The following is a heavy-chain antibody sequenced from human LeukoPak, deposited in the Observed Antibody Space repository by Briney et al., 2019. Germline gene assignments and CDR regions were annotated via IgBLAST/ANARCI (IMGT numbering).Heavy chain of an antibody. D-gene: IGHD2-2*01. CDR1: GGSFSGYY. CDR2: INHSGST. V-gene: IGHV4-34*01. J-gene: IGHJ3*02. Sequence: PSETLSLTCAVYGGSFSGYYWSWIRQPPGKGLEWIGEINHSGSTNYNPSLKSRVTISVDTSKNQFSLKLSSVTAADTAVYYCATSTANAAFDIWGQGTMVTVSS. CDR3: ATSTANAAFDI.